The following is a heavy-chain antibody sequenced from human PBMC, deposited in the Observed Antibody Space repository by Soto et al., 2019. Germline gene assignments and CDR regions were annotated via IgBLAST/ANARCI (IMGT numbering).Heavy chain of an antibody. D-gene: IGHD2-2*01. CDR2: INPNSGGT. J-gene: IGHJ6*02. CDR1: GYTFTGYY. CDR3: AREFPGPYCSSTSCPGPHYGMDV. V-gene: IGHV1-2*04. Sequence: ASVKVSCKASGYTFTGYYVHWVRQAPGQGLEWMGWINPNSGGTNYAQKFQGWVTMTRDTSISTAYMELSRLRSDDTAVYYCAREFPGPYCSSTSCPGPHYGMDVWGQGTTVTVSS.